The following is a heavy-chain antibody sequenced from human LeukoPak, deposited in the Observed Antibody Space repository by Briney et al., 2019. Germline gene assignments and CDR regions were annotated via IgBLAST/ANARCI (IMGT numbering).Heavy chain of an antibody. Sequence: GGSLRLSCAASGFTFRSYAMSWVRQAPGKGLEWVSGISGSGVSTYYADSVKGRFTISRDNSKNTLYVQMNSLRAEDTAVYYCAKRTSGGSSGYSFDYWGQGTLVTVSS. J-gene: IGHJ4*02. V-gene: IGHV3-23*01. CDR2: ISGSGVST. D-gene: IGHD3-16*01. CDR3: AKRTSGGSSGYSFDY. CDR1: GFTFRSYA.